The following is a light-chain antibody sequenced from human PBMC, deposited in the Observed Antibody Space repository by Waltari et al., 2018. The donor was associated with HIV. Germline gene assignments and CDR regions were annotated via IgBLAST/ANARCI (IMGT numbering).Light chain of an antibody. CDR1: SGDVGHSNS. CDR2: DVS. CDR3: ASYTTSNTRV. J-gene: IGLJ1*01. Sequence: SGDVGHSNSVSWYQQHPGEVPRLMIYDVSNRASGVSNRFSGSKSGDTASLTISGLQPEDEADYYCASYTTSNTRVFGTGTEVTVV. V-gene: IGLV2-14*03.